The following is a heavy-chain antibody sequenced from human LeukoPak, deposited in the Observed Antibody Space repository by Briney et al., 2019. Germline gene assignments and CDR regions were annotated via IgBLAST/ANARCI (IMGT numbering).Heavy chain of an antibody. Sequence: GGSLRLSCAASGFTFDDYAMHWVRQAPGKGLEWVSGISWNSGSIGYADSVKGRFTISGDNAKNSLYLQMNSLRAEDTALYYCAKLPAIAAAGTDFDHWGQGTLVTVSS. CDR1: GFTFDDYA. V-gene: IGHV3-9*01. D-gene: IGHD6-13*01. J-gene: IGHJ4*02. CDR3: AKLPAIAAAGTDFDH. CDR2: ISWNSGSI.